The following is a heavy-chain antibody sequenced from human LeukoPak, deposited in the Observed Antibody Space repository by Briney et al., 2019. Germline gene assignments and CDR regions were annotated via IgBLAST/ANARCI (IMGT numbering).Heavy chain of an antibody. V-gene: IGHV5-51*01. CDR2: TYGGFSDT. Sequence: GEFLQISCKTSGFTFSNHWIGWVRQLPGKGLEWMGITYGGFSDTRYSPSFQGQATMSADKSISTAYLQWSSLKASDTAMYYCARQTATSNHFRLDVWGQGTLVTVSS. CDR1: GFTFSNHW. J-gene: IGHJ6*02. CDR3: ARQTATSNHFRLDV. D-gene: IGHD2-21*02.